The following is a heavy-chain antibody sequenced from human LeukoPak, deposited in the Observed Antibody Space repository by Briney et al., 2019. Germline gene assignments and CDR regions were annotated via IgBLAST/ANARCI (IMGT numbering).Heavy chain of an antibody. Sequence: GGPLRLSCAASGFTFSTYVMQWVRQAPGKGLEYVSAITGDGGYTYYANSVKGRFTISRDNSKKTLYLQMSSLRADDMAVYYCARVSTNDRRNAFDIWGQGTMVTVSS. D-gene: IGHD2-8*01. CDR2: ITGDGGYT. V-gene: IGHV3-64*01. J-gene: IGHJ3*02. CDR1: GFTFSTYV. CDR3: ARVSTNDRRNAFDI.